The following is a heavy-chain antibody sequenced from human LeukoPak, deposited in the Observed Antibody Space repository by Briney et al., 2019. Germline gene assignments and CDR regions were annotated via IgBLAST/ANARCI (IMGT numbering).Heavy chain of an antibody. CDR2: ISYDGRNT. J-gene: IGHJ6*02. D-gene: IGHD5-24*01. V-gene: IGHV3-30*18. CDR3: AKDWRWVEDTYGMNV. Sequence: QTGGSLRLSCAASGFSFSNYGMDWVRQAPGKGLEWVALISYDGRNTNYADSVKGRFTISRDNSKNTLYLQMNSLRAEDTAVYYCAKDWRWVEDTYGMNVWGPGTTVTVSS. CDR1: GFSFSNYG.